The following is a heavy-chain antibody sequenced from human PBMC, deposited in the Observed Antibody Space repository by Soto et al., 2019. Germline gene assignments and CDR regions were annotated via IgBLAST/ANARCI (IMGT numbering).Heavy chain of an antibody. Sequence: QVQLQESGPGLVKPSQTLYLTCTVSGGSISSGCYYWSWIRQHPGKGREWIVNIYDSGSTYYNPSLESRATTWVDTTKTQYSLKRSSVTAADTALYYCASDRGEGSGYFDYWGQGTLVTVSS. D-gene: IGHD3-10*01. CDR3: ASDRGEGSGYFDY. J-gene: IGHJ4*02. CDR1: GGSISSGCYY. CDR2: IYDSGST. V-gene: IGHV4-31*03.